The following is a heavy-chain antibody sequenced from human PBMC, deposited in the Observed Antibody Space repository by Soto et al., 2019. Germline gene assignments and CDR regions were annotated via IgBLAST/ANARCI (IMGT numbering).Heavy chain of an antibody. CDR1: GGSFSGYY. Sequence: PSETLSLTCAVYGGSFSGYYWTWIRQPPGKGLEWIGEINHSGSTNYNPSLKSRVTISVDRSKNQSSLKLSSVTAADTAVYYCVRVPDSWGQGTLVTVSS. CDR2: INHSGST. CDR3: VRVPDS. D-gene: IGHD2-2*01. V-gene: IGHV4-34*01. J-gene: IGHJ4*02.